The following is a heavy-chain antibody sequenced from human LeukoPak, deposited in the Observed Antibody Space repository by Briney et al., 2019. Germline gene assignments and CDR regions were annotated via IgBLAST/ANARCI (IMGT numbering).Heavy chain of an antibody. V-gene: IGHV3-21*01. Sequence: GGSLRLSCAASGFTFSSYSMNWVRQAPGKGLEWVSSISSSSSYIYYADSVKGRFTISRDNAKNSLYLQMNSLRAEDTAVYYCAREAYDQPNGAFDIWGQGTMVTVSS. CDR2: ISSSSSYI. J-gene: IGHJ3*02. D-gene: IGHD2-2*01. CDR1: GFTFSSYS. CDR3: AREAYDQPNGAFDI.